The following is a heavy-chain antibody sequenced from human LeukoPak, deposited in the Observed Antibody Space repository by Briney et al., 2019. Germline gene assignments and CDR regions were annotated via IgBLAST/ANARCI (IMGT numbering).Heavy chain of an antibody. J-gene: IGHJ4*02. CDR2: ITGSDYST. Sequence: GGSLRLSCAASGFXFGSYAINWVRQAPGKGQEWLSFITGSDYSTYYADSVKGRFTISRDNSKNTLYLQMNSLRAEDTAVYYCAKGYCTNYVCFFDYWGQGTLVTVSS. CDR3: AKGYCTNYVCFFDY. CDR1: GFXFGSYA. D-gene: IGHD2-8*01. V-gene: IGHV3-23*01.